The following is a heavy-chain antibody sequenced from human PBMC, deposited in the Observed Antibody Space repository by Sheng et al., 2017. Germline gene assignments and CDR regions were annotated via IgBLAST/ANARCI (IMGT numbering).Heavy chain of an antibody. Sequence: EVQLVESGGGLIQPGGSLRLSCASSGFTVSNNYMSWVRQAPGKGLEWVSIIYTGGSAYYADSVKGRFTISRDNSKNTLYLQMNSLRIEDTAVYYCARDVPAFGDAEGYWGQGTLVTVSS. CDR2: IYTGGSA. V-gene: IGHV3-53*01. D-gene: IGHD2-21*02. CDR1: GFTVSNNY. CDR3: ARDVPAFGDAEGY. J-gene: IGHJ4*02.